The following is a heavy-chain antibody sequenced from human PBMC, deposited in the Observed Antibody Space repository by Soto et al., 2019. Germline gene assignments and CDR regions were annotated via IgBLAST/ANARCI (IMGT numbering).Heavy chain of an antibody. J-gene: IGHJ4*02. V-gene: IGHV4-30-4*01. CDR1: GGSISSGDYY. CDR3: ASSYGSEADFDY. CDR2: IYYSGST. D-gene: IGHD3-10*01. Sequence: SETLSLTCTVSGGSISSGDYYWSWIRQPPGKGLEWIGYIYYSGSTYYNPSLKSRVTISVDTSKNQFSLKLSSVTAADTAVYYCASSYGSEADFDYWGQGTLVTVSS.